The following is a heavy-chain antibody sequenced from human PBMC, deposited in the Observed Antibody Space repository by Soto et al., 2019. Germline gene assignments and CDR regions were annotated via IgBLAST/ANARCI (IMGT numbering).Heavy chain of an antibody. CDR1: GFSLSTCGVG. Sequence: QITLKESGPTLVKPTQTLTLTCTFSGFSLSTCGVGVGWIRQPPGKALEWLALIYWDDDKRYSPSLKSRLTITKDTSKNQVVLTMTNMDPVDTATYYCAHVTDYYIGFQHWGQGTLVTVSS. D-gene: IGHD3-22*01. V-gene: IGHV2-5*02. CDR2: IYWDDDK. CDR3: AHVTDYYIGFQH. J-gene: IGHJ1*01.